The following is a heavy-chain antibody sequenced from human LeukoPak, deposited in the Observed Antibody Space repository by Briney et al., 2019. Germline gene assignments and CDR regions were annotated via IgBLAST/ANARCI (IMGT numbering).Heavy chain of an antibody. D-gene: IGHD3-3*01. CDR1: GGSISSYY. CDR3: ARVGNDFWSGTREGYYYGMDV. CDR2: IYTSGST. V-gene: IGHV4-4*07. Sequence: SETLSLTCTVSGGSISSYYWSWIRQPAGKGLEWIGRIYTSGSTNYNPSLKSRVTMSVDTSKNQFSLKLSSVTAADTAVYYCARVGNDFWSGTREGYYYGMDVWGQGTTVTVSS. J-gene: IGHJ6*02.